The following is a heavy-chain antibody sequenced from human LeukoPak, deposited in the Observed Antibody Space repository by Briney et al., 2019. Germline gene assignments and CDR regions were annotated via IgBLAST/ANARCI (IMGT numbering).Heavy chain of an antibody. CDR3: ARGRITMVRGVIPGLYNWFDP. D-gene: IGHD3-10*01. V-gene: IGHV1-8*01. J-gene: IGHJ5*02. Sequence: GASDTVSCKASGYTFTSYDINWVRQATGQGREWMGWMNPNRGNTGYAQKFQGRVTMTRNTSISTAYMELSSLRSEDTAVYYCARGRITMVRGVIPGLYNWFDPWGQGTLVTVSS. CDR2: MNPNRGNT. CDR1: GYTFTSYD.